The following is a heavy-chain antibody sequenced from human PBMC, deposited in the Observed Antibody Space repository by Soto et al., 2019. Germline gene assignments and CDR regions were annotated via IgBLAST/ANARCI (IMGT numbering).Heavy chain of an antibody. V-gene: IGHV3-23*01. CDR1: GFTFSSYA. CDR2: ISGSGGST. J-gene: IGHJ6*03. Sequence: GESLKISCAASGFTFSSYAMSWVRQAPGKGLEWVSAISGSGGSTYYADSVKGRFTISRANSKNTLYLQMNSLRAEDTAVYYCAKGTHYCSGGSCYRDYYYYMDVWGKGTTVTVSS. D-gene: IGHD2-15*01. CDR3: AKGTHYCSGGSCYRDYYYYMDV.